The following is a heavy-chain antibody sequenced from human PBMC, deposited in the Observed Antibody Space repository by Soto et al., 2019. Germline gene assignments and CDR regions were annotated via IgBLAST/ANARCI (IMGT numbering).Heavy chain of an antibody. Sequence: PSETLSLTCTVSGGSISSGGYYWSWIRQHPGKGLEWIGYIYYSGSTYYNPSLKSRVTISVDTSKNQFSLKLNSVTAADTAVYFCAKVIGASDAFDIWGQGTMVTVSS. CDR1: GGSISSGGYY. CDR2: IYYSGST. CDR3: AKVIGASDAFDI. J-gene: IGHJ3*02. D-gene: IGHD3-22*01. V-gene: IGHV4-31*03.